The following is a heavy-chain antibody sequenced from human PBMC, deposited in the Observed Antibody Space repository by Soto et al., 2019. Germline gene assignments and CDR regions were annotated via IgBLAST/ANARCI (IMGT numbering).Heavy chain of an antibody. CDR3: ARVCSASGDYYAY. D-gene: IGHD6-25*01. Sequence: PSETLSLTCTVSGGSISSGDYYWSWIRQPPGKGLEWIGYIYYSGSTYYNPSLKSRVTISVDTSKNQFSLKLSSVTAADTAVYYCARVCSASGDYYAYRGQGTLVTVSA. CDR2: IYYSGST. CDR1: GGSISSGDYY. V-gene: IGHV4-30-4*01. J-gene: IGHJ4*02.